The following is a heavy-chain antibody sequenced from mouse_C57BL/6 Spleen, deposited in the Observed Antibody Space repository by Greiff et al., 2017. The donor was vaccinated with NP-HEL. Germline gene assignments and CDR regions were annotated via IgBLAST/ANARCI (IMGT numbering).Heavy chain of an antibody. J-gene: IGHJ2*01. Sequence: QVQLQQPGAELVKPGASVKLSCKASGYTFTSYWMQWVKQRPGQGLEWIGEIDPSDSYTNYNQKFKGKATLTVDTSSSTAYMQLSSLTSEDSAVYYCARGVYGTPFDYWGQGTTLTVSS. V-gene: IGHV1-50*01. CDR2: IDPSDSYT. CDR1: GYTFTSYW. D-gene: IGHD1-1*01. CDR3: ARGVYGTPFDY.